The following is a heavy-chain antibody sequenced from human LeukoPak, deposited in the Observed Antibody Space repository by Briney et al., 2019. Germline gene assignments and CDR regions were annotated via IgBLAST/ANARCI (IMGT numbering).Heavy chain of an antibody. CDR2: MYPGNSDT. CDR3: TFVSNYGGNSGWDY. J-gene: IGHJ4*02. V-gene: IGHV5-51*01. CDR1: GYSFTNYW. Sequence: KPGESLKISCKGSGYSFTNYWIGWVRQMPGKGLEWMGIMYPGNSDTRYSPSFQGQVTISADKSISTAYPQWSSLKASDTAMYYCTFVSNYGGNSGWDYWGQGTLVTVSS. D-gene: IGHD4-23*01.